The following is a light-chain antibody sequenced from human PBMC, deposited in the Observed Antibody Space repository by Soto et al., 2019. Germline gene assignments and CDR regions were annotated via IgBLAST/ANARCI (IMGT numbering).Light chain of an antibody. CDR2: GAS. CDR3: QQYDSSPLT. CDR1: QSVGSEF. J-gene: IGKJ4*01. V-gene: IGKV3-20*01. Sequence: EIVLRQSPGTLSLSPRERATLSCRASQSVGSEFLAWYQQKPGQAPRLLIYGASSRATGIPDRFSGSGSGTEFTLTISRLVPEDFAVYNCQQYDSSPLTFGGGTKVEIK.